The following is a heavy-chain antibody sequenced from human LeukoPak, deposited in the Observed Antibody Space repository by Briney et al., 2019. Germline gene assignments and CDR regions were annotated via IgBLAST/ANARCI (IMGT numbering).Heavy chain of an antibody. J-gene: IGHJ6*03. CDR3: ARHSPMVRGSYYYMDV. D-gene: IGHD3-10*01. CDR1: GYTFTGYY. Sequence: ASVKVSCKASGYTFTGYYIHWVRQAPGQGLEWVGWINPNSSDTKYTQNFQGRVTMTRDKSISTAYLQWSSLKASDTAMYYCARHSPMVRGSYYYMDVWGKGTTVTVSS. CDR2: INPNSSDT. V-gene: IGHV1-2*02.